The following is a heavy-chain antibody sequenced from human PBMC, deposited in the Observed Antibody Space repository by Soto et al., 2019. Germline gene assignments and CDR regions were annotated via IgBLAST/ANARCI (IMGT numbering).Heavy chain of an antibody. CDR3: VRDLVGSRGYLGQ. J-gene: IGHJ4*02. D-gene: IGHD3-22*01. V-gene: IGHV3-7*05. CDR2: IKQDGSVK. Sequence: RSLSLSCAASGGTCRTDYRGWVLQATGKGLEWVANIKQDGSVKNYVDSVKGRFPVSRDNAKNSLYLQMNSLRADDTALYYCVRDLVGSRGYLGQWGQGTQVTVSS. CDR1: GGTCRTDY.